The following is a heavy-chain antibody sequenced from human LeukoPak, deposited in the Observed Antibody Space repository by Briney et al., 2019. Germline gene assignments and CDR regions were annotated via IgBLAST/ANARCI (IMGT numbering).Heavy chain of an antibody. CDR1: GFTFSSFE. Sequence: GGSLRLSCAASGFTFSSFEMNWVRQAPGKGLEWVSYITSSASTIYYAESVKGRFTISRDNAKNSLFLQMNSLRAEDTAVYYCARKVSSGSRYFDYWGQGALVTVSS. J-gene: IGHJ4*02. D-gene: IGHD1-26*01. CDR2: ITSSASTI. V-gene: IGHV3-48*03. CDR3: ARKVSSGSRYFDY.